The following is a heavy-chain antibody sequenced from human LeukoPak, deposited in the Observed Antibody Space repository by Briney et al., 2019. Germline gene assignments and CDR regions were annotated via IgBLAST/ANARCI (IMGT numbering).Heavy chain of an antibody. CDR2: MNPNSGNT. D-gene: IGHD2-8*01. J-gene: IGHJ4*02. Sequence: ASVKVSCKASGYTFTSYDINWVRQATGQGLEWMGWMNPNSGNTGYAQKFQGRVTMTRNTSISTAYTELSSLRSEDTAVYYCARGYCTNGVCYLVFDYWGQGTLVTVSS. CDR3: ARGYCTNGVCYLVFDY. CDR1: GYTFTSYD. V-gene: IGHV1-8*01.